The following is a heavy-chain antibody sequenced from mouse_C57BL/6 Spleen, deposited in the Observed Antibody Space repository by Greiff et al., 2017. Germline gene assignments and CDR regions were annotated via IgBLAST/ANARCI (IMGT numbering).Heavy chain of an antibody. CDR3: ARNYGSSYVEAWFAY. D-gene: IGHD1-1*01. J-gene: IGHJ3*01. CDR1: GYSITSGYY. CDR2: ISYDGSN. Sequence: EVKLMESGPGLVKPSQSLSLTCSVTGYSITSGYYWNWIRQFPGNKLEWMGYISYDGSNNYNPSLKNRISITRDTSKNQFFLKLNSVTTEDTATYYCARNYGSSYVEAWFAYWGQGTLVTVSA. V-gene: IGHV3-6*01.